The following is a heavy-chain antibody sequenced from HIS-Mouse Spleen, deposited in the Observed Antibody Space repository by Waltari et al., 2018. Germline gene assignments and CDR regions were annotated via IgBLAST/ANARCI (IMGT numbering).Heavy chain of an antibody. V-gene: IGHV4-39*07. CDR1: GGSISSCRYY. J-gene: IGHJ2*01. Sequence: QLQLQESGPGLVKPSETLSLTCTVSGGSISSCRYYWGWIRQPPGKGLEWIGSIYYSGSTYYNPSLKSRVTISVDTSKNQFSLKLSSVTAADTAVYYCAREIPYSSSWYDWYFDLWGQGTLVTVSS. CDR3: AREIPYSSSWYDWYFDL. CDR2: IYYSGST. D-gene: IGHD6-13*01.